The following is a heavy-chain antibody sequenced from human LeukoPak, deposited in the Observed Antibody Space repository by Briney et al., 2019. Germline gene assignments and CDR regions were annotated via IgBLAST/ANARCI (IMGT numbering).Heavy chain of an antibody. J-gene: IGHJ4*02. CDR2: ISGSGGST. CDR3: AKVITMIVVVPRSFDY. V-gene: IGHV3-23*01. Sequence: GGSLRLSCAASGFTFSSYAMSWVRQAPGKGLEWVSAISGSGGSTYYADSVKGRFTISRDNSKNTLYLQMNSLRDEDMGVYYCAKVITMIVVVPRSFDYWGQGTLVTVSS. CDR1: GFTFSSYA. D-gene: IGHD3-22*01.